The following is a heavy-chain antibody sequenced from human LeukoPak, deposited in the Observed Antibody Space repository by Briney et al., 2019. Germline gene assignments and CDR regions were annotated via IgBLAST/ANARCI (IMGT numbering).Heavy chain of an antibody. D-gene: IGHD2-2*01. V-gene: IGHV3-30-3*01. CDR2: ISYDGSDT. Sequence: GGSLRLSCAASGFTISSYAMHWVRQAPGKGLEWVAIISYDGSDTYYTDSVKGRFTISRDNSKNTLYLQMNSLRAEDTAVYYCASARVVEVLATPTALDYWGQGTLVTVSS. CDR1: GFTISSYA. J-gene: IGHJ4*02. CDR3: ASARVVEVLATPTALDY.